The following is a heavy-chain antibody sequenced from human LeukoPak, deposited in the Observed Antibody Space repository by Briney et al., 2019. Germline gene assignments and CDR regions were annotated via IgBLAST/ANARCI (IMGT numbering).Heavy chain of an antibody. CDR3: ARDWGVSARPGYMDV. CDR2: IYYSGST. Sequence: SETLSLTCTVSGGSISNYYWSWIRQPPGKGLEWIGYIYYSGSTKYNPSLKSRVTISVDTSKNQFSLRLSPVTAADTAVYYCARDWGVSARPGYMDVWGKGTTVTVSS. D-gene: IGHD6-6*01. V-gene: IGHV4-59*01. J-gene: IGHJ6*03. CDR1: GGSISNYY.